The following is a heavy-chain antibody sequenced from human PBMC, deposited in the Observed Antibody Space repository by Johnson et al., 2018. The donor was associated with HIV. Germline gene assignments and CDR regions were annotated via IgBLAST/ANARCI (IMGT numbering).Heavy chain of an antibody. CDR3: AAVDTVMVTGAFDI. D-gene: IGHD5-18*01. Sequence: VQLVESGGGLVKPGGSLRLSCAASGFTFSNAWMSWVRQAPGKGLEWVSVIYSGGSTYYADSVKGRFTISRDNSKNTLYLQMNSLRAEDTAVYYCAAVDTVMVTGAFDIWGQGTMVTVSS. J-gene: IGHJ3*02. CDR1: GFTFSNAW. V-gene: IGHV3-66*01. CDR2: IYSGGST.